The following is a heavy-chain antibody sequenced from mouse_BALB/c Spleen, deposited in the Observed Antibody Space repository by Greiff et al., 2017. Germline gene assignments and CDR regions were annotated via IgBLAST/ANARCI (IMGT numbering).Heavy chain of an antibody. J-gene: IGHJ4*01. CDR3: ARRDDYDSYAMDY. Sequence: EVQLVESGGGLVQPGGSLKLSCAASGFTFSSYGMSWVRQTPDKRLELVATINSNGGSTYYPDSVKGRFTISRDNAKNTLYLQMSSLKSEDTAMYYCARRDDYDSYAMDYWGQGTSVTVSS. CDR2: INSNGGST. CDR1: GFTFSSYG. D-gene: IGHD2-4*01. V-gene: IGHV5-6-3*01.